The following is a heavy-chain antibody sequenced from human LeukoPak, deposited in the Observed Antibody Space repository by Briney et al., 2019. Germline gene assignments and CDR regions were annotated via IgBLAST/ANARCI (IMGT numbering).Heavy chain of an antibody. CDR3: ARESNYHGSGTGWFDP. J-gene: IGHJ5*02. V-gene: IGHV4-30-4*07. CDR2: IYYSGSTYYSGST. CDR1: GGSISSGGYS. Sequence: PSETLSLTCTVSGGSISSGGYSWSWIRQPPGKGLEWIGYIYYSGSTYYSGSTHYKLSLKSRATISVDTSKNQFSLKLSSVTAADRAVYYCARESNYHGSGTGWFDPWGQGTLVTVSS. D-gene: IGHD3-10*01.